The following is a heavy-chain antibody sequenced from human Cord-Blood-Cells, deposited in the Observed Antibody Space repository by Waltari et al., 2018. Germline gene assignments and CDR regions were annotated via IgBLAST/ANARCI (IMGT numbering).Heavy chain of an antibody. V-gene: IGHV1-2*02. CDR1: GYTFTGYY. D-gene: IGHD4-4*01. Sequence: QVQLVQSGAEVKKPGASVKVSCKASGYTFTGYYMHWVRQAPGQGLEWRGWINPNSGGTNDAQKFQGRGTMTRDTSISTAYMELSRLRSDDTAVYYCARVAFYSNYVFDPWGQGTLVTVSS. J-gene: IGHJ5*02. CDR3: ARVAFYSNYVFDP. CDR2: INPNSGGT.